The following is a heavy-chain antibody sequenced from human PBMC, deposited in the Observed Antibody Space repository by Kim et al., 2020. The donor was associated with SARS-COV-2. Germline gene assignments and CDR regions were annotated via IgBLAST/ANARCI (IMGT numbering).Heavy chain of an antibody. V-gene: IGHV4-39*01. J-gene: IGHJ4*02. Sequence: SETLSLTCTVSGGSISSSSYYWGWIRQPPGKGLEWIGSIYYSGSTYYNPSLKSRVTISVDTSKNQFSLKLSSVTAADTAVYYCARRGALLFDRYSSGWYGYWGQGTLVTVSS. CDR3: ARRGALLFDRYSSGWYGY. CDR2: IYYSGST. D-gene: IGHD6-19*01. CDR1: GGSISSSSYY.